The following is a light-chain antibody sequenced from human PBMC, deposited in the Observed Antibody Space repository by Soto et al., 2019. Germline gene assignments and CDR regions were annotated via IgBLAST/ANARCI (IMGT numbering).Light chain of an antibody. Sequence: QAVLTQSPSASGSSGQTVSISCSGSSSNIGSNTVNWYQLVLGTAPKLLIYSNDQRPSAVPGRFSGSKSGTSASLTISGLQSEDEADYYCATWDDSLNNVIFGGGTKLTVL. CDR1: SSNIGSNT. CDR2: SND. CDR3: ATWDDSLNNVI. J-gene: IGLJ2*01. V-gene: IGLV1-44*01.